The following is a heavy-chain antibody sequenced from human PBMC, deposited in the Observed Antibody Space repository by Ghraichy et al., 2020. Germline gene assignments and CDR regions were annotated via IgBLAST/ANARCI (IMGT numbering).Heavy chain of an antibody. J-gene: IGHJ5*02. CDR1: GFDFSTFH. Sequence: GESLNISCTVSGFDFSTFHMNWVRQAPGKGLEWVAYINSGGSSIYYADSVKGRFTISRDSAKNSLHLQMNGLRAEDTAVYYCARDSDDYQYNWFDPWGQGTLVTVSS. CDR2: INSGGSSI. V-gene: IGHV3-48*01. D-gene: IGHD4-11*01. CDR3: ARDSDDYQYNWFDP.